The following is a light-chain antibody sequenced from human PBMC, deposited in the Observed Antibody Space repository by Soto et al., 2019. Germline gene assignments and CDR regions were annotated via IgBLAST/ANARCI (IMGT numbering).Light chain of an antibody. CDR2: NAS. V-gene: IGKV3-11*01. Sequence: EIVLTQSPGTLSLSPGERATLSCRASQSVTNFLAWYQQKPGQSPSLLIYNASHRATGIPARFSGSGSGTDFTITISSPEPEDFAVYYCQQRYRWPETFGQGTKV. CDR3: QQRYRWPET. J-gene: IGKJ1*01. CDR1: QSVTNF.